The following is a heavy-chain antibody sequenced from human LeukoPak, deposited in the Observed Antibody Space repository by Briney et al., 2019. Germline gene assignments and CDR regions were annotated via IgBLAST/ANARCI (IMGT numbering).Heavy chain of an antibody. V-gene: IGHV1-18*01. CDR2: ISAYSGDT. D-gene: IGHD3-22*01. CDR3: ARDGGSSGLFPVY. J-gene: IGHJ4*02. CDR1: GYSFTINS. Sequence: ASVKVSFKASGYSFTINSISWVRQAPGQGLEWMGWISAYSGDTNYAQKLQGRVTMTTDTSTSTAYMELRSLRSDDTAVYYCARDGGSSGLFPVYWGQGTLVTVSS.